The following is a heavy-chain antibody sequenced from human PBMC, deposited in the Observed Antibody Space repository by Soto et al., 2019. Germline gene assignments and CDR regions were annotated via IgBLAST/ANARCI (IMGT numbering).Heavy chain of an antibody. V-gene: IGHV3-33*01. Sequence: QVQLVESGGGVVQPGRSLRLSCAASGFTFTSYGMHWVRQAPGKGLAWVAVIWYDGSNKYYADSVKGRFTTSIDNSKNTLYLLMNSLRAEDTDVYYWARDGEDCCSTSCYYYDFVGVWGKGTTVTVSS. D-gene: IGHD2-2*01. CDR1: GFTFTSYG. J-gene: IGHJ6*03. CDR2: IWYDGSNK. CDR3: ARDGEDCCSTSCYYYDFVGV.